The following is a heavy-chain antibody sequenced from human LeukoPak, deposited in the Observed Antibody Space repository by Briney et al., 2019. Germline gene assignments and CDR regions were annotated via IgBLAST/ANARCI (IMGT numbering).Heavy chain of an antibody. D-gene: IGHD3-9*01. Sequence: PSETLSLTCTVSGGSISSYYWSWIRQPPGKGLEWIGYIYYSGSTNYNPSLKSRVTISVDTSKNQFSLKLSSVTAADTAVYYCARDNYDILTGYLESHDVWGKGTTVTVSS. J-gene: IGHJ6*04. CDR2: IYYSGST. V-gene: IGHV4-59*12. CDR3: ARDNYDILTGYLESHDV. CDR1: GGSISSYY.